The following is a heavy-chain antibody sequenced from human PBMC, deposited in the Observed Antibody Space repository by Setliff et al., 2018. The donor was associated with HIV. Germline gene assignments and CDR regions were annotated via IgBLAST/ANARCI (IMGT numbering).Heavy chain of an antibody. Sequence: PGPPVKVSCKASGYTLSTYLIAWVRQAPGQGLEWMGWISPFNGNTNYAQKLQGRVTVTSDKSTSTAYLELRSLRSDDTAIYYCARATSGTILDYWGQGTLVTVSS. J-gene: IGHJ4*02. D-gene: IGHD3-10*01. CDR2: ISPFNGNT. V-gene: IGHV1-18*01. CDR1: GYTLSTYL. CDR3: ARATSGTILDY.